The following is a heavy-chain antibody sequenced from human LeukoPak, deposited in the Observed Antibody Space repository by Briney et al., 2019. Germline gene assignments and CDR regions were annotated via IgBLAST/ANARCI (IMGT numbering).Heavy chain of an antibody. D-gene: IGHD4-11*01. J-gene: IGHJ4*02. Sequence: PSETLSLTCTVSGGSINSGGYYWSWIRQRPGKGLEWTGYISYSGSTYYNPSLKSRVTISLDTSKNQFSLRLSSVSAADTAVYFCTVGPHHYFDSWGQGTLVTVSS. V-gene: IGHV4-31*03. CDR1: GGSINSGGYY. CDR2: ISYSGST. CDR3: TVGPHHYFDS.